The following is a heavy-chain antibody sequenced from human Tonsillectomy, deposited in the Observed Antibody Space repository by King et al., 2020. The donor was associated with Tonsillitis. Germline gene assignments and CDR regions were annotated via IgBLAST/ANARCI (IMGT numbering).Heavy chain of an antibody. Sequence: QLVQSGAEVKKPGASVKVSCKASGYTFTDYYMHWVRQAPGQGLDWKGCNNAKSGGTNYAQKFQGRVTMTRDTSISTAYMELSRVRSDDTAVYYCARDPSRGAATADDAFDIWGQGTMVTVS. CDR3: ARDPSRGAATADDAFDI. D-gene: IGHD6-13*01. CDR2: NNAKSGGT. V-gene: IGHV1-2*02. CDR1: GYTFTDYY. J-gene: IGHJ3*02.